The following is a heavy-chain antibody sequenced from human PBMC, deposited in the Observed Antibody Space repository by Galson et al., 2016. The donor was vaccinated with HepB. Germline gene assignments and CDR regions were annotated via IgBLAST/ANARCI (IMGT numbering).Heavy chain of an antibody. D-gene: IGHD6-6*01. Sequence: SLRLSCAASGFTFSNYAMHWVRLAPGKGLEYVSAIISNGGGTYYADSVKDRFTISRDNSKDTLYLQMNSLRAEDTAIYYCQVTKGTSFYFDYWGQGTLVTVSS. CDR3: QVTKGTSFYFDY. CDR2: IISNGGGT. V-gene: IGHV3-64D*06. J-gene: IGHJ4*02. CDR1: GFTFSNYA.